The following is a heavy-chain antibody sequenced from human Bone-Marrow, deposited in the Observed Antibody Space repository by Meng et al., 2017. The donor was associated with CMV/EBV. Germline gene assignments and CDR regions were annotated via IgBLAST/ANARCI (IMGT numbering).Heavy chain of an antibody. CDR1: GYPFTTYY. CDR3: ARGCTTTSCFAY. CDR2: VTPKSGGT. Sequence: ASVKVSCKASGYPFTTYYLHWVRQAPGQGLEWMGWVTPKSGGTVYAQEFQDRVTMTADTSMNTAYMELSSLTSDDTAVYYCARGCTTTSCFAYWGPGNLVT. J-gene: IGHJ4*01. D-gene: IGHD2-2*01. V-gene: IGHV1-2*02.